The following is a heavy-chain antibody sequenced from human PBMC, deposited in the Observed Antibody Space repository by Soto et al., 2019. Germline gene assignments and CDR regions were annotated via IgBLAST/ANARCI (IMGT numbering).Heavy chain of an antibody. J-gene: IGHJ4*02. V-gene: IGHV3-23*01. Sequence: GGSLRLSCAASGFTFSSDAMSWVRQAPGKGLEWVSAISGSGGSTYYADSVKGRFTISRDNSKNTLYLQMNGLRAEDTAVYYCADGWDSQWLVELGYWGQGTLVTVSS. CDR3: ADGWDSQWLVELGY. D-gene: IGHD6-19*01. CDR1: GFTFSSDA. CDR2: ISGSGGST.